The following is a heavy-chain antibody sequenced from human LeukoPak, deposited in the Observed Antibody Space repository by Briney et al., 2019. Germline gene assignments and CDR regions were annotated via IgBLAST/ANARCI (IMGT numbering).Heavy chain of an antibody. D-gene: IGHD1-20*01. CDR3: TRQYNWNDEGFDP. CDR2: IYYSGST. Sequence: SETLSRTCTVSGGSISSSSYYWGWIRQPPGKGLEWIGSIYYSGSTYYNPSLKSRVTISVDTSKNQFSLKLSSVTAPGTAVYYGTRQYNWNDEGFDPWGQGTLVTVSS. CDR1: GGSISSSSYY. V-gene: IGHV4-39*01. J-gene: IGHJ5*02.